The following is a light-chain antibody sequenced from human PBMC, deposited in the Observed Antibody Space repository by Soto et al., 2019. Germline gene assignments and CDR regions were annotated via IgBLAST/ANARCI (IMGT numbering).Light chain of an antibody. V-gene: IGKV1-5*01. CDR3: QQYNSFPVT. Sequence: DSQMTQSPSTLSASVGDRVTITCRASQSISSWLAWYQQKPGKAPKLLIYDASTLHSGVPSRFSGSGSGTEFTLTISSLQPEDFATYYCQQYNSFPVTFGQGTRLEI. J-gene: IGKJ5*01. CDR1: QSISSW. CDR2: DAS.